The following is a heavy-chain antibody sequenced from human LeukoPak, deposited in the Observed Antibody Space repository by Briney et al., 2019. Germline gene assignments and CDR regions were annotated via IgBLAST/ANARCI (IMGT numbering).Heavy chain of an antibody. D-gene: IGHD6-13*01. V-gene: IGHV4-39*01. CDR2: IYYSGST. CDR1: GGSISSSSYY. J-gene: IGHJ4*02. CDR3: ARQGGIAAAGTLY. Sequence: SETLSLTCTVSGGSISSSSYYWGWIRQPPGKGLEWIGSIYYSGSTYYNPSLKSRVTISVDTSKNQFSLKLSSVTAADTAVYYCARQGGIAAAGTLYWGQGTLVTVSP.